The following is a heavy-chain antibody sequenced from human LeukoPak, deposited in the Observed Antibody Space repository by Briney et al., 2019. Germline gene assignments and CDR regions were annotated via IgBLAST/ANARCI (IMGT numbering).Heavy chain of an antibody. V-gene: IGHV4-61*01. CDR2: IYCSGST. D-gene: IGHD6-13*01. J-gene: IGHJ6*02. Sequence: SETLSLTYTVSGGSVSSGSYYWSWIRQPPGKGLEWIGYIYCSGSTNYNPSLKSRVTISVDTSKNLFSLKLSSVTAADTAVYYCARDKGIASAMDVWGQGTTVTVSS. CDR3: ARDKGIASAMDV. CDR1: GGSVSSGSYY.